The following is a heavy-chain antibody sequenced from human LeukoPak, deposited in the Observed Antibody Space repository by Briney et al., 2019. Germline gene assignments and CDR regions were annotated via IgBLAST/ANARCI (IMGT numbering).Heavy chain of an antibody. D-gene: IGHD3-22*01. Sequence: PGGSLRLSCAASGFTFDNYGMTWVRQVPGKGLEWVSGVNWNGGSTGYADSVKGRFTISRDNAKNSLYLQMNSLRPDDTAIYFCARQESRNYYYEGLDYWGQGNLVTVSS. J-gene: IGHJ4*02. CDR1: GFTFDNYG. CDR2: VNWNGGST. V-gene: IGHV3-20*04. CDR3: ARQESRNYYYEGLDY.